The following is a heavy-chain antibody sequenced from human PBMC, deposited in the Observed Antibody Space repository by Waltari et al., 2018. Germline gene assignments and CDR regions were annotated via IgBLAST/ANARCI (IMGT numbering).Heavy chain of an antibody. J-gene: IGHJ4*02. CDR1: GFTFNHYA. Sequence: EVQLVESGGGLVEPGTSLRLSCATSGFTFNHYAMHWVRQVPGKGLELVSGIELESNILGYADSVKGLFTISKDSDKNTLYLEMTSLRPEDSALYYCAKGETVTSSPLDDWGQGTLVTVSS. CDR3: AKGETVTSSPLDD. CDR2: IELESNIL. D-gene: IGHD4-17*01. V-gene: IGHV3-9*01.